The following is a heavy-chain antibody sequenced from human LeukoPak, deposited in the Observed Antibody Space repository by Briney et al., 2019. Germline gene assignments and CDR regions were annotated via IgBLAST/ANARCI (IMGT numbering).Heavy chain of an antibody. CDR3: ASHRQLVLPIWDY. D-gene: IGHD6-13*01. V-gene: IGHV4-4*09. CDR2: IYTSGST. J-gene: IGHJ4*02. Sequence: ASETLSLTCTVSGGSISSYYWSWIRQPPGKGLGWIGYIYTSGSTNYNPSLKSRVTISVDTSKNQFSLKLSSVTAADTAVYYCASHRQLVLPIWDYWGQGTLVTVSS. CDR1: GGSISSYY.